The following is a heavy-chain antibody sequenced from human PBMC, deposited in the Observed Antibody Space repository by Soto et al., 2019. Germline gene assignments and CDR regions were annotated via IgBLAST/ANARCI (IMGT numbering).Heavy chain of an antibody. CDR2: INESGST. V-gene: IGHV4-34*01. CDR1: GGSFSGHY. J-gene: IGHJ5*02. CDR3: ARSRRGFGSSWYDWFDP. D-gene: IGHD6-13*01. Sequence: PSETLSLTCAVYGGSFSGHYWSWIRQPPGKGLEWIGEINESGSTKYNPSLKSRVTTSLDTSKNQFSLKLSSVTAADTAVYYCARSRRGFGSSWYDWFDPWGQGTLVTAPQ.